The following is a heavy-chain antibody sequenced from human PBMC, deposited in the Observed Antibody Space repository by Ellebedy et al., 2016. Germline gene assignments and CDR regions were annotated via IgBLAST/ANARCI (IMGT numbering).Heavy chain of an antibody. CDR2: IRGSGDST. D-gene: IGHD2-2*01. CDR3: AERSTQFDS. Sequence: GGSLRLSCVASGFTFSSFPMSWVRQAPGKGLEWVSAIRGSGDSTYYADSVKGRFTISRDNSQNTLYLQMNSLRAEDTAVYYCAERSTQFDSWGQGTLVTVSS. CDR1: GFTFSSFP. V-gene: IGHV3-23*01. J-gene: IGHJ4*02.